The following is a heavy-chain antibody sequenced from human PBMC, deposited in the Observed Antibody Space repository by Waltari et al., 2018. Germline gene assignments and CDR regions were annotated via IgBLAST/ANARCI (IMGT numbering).Heavy chain of an antibody. J-gene: IGHJ4*02. D-gene: IGHD3-3*01. CDR1: GGSFSGYY. CDR3: ARARQNYDFWSGYYSSYYFDY. V-gene: IGHV4-34*01. Sequence: QVQLQQWGAGLLKPSETLSLTCAVYGGSFSGYYWSWIRQPPGKGLEWIGEINHSGSTNYNPSLKSRVTISVDTSKNQFSLKLSSVTAADTAVYYCARARQNYDFWSGYYSSYYFDYWGQGTLVIVSS. CDR2: INHSGST.